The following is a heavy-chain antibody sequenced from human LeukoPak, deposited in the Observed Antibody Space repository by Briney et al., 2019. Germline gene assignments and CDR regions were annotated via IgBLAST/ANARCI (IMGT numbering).Heavy chain of an antibody. CDR1: GYTLTELS. Sequence: ASVKVSCKXSGYTLTELSMHWVRQAPRKGLEWMGRFDPEDGETIYAQKFQGRVTMTEDTSTDTAYMELSSLRSEDTAVYYCATESAIAAAGYFDYWGQGTLVTVSS. V-gene: IGHV1-24*01. J-gene: IGHJ4*02. CDR2: FDPEDGET. CDR3: ATESAIAAAGYFDY. D-gene: IGHD6-13*01.